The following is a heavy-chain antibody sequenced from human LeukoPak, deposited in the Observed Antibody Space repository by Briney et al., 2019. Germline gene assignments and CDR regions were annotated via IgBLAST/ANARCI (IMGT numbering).Heavy chain of an antibody. CDR1: GFTFSSYS. V-gene: IGHV3-21*01. D-gene: IGHD6-19*01. CDR3: ARSYSSGWFDY. J-gene: IGHJ4*02. Sequence: PGGSLRLSCAASGFTFSSYSVNWVRQAPGKGLEWVSSISSSSSYAYYADSVKGRFTISRDNAKNSLYLQMNSLRAEDTAVYYCARSYSSGWFDYWGQGTLVTVSS. CDR2: ISSSSSYA.